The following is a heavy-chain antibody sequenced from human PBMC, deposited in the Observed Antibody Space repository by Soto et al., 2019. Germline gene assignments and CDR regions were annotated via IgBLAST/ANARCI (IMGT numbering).Heavy chain of an antibody. D-gene: IGHD6-13*01. CDR1: GGSISSGGYY. J-gene: IGHJ4*02. V-gene: IGHV4-31*03. Sequence: QVQLQESGPGLVKPSQTLSLTCTVSGGSISSGGYYWSSIRQHPGKGLEWIGYIYYSGSTYYNPSLKSRVTXSXDXPKNQFSLKLSSVTAADTAVYYCARGGIAAAAPPDYWGQGTLVTVSS. CDR2: IYYSGST. CDR3: ARGGIAAAAPPDY.